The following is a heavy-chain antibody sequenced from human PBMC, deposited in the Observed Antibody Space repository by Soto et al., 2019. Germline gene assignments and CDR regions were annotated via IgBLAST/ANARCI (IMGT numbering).Heavy chain of an antibody. CDR3: ARDGDGRMTTNPYYYNGMDV. Sequence: SETLSLTCTVSGGSISSYYWSWIRQPPGKGLEWIGYIYYSGSTNYNPSLKSRVTISVDTSKNQLSLKLSSVTAADTAVYYCARDGDGRMTTNPYYYNGMDVWGPGTTVTVSS. D-gene: IGHD4-4*01. J-gene: IGHJ6*02. V-gene: IGHV4-59*01. CDR2: IYYSGST. CDR1: GGSISSYY.